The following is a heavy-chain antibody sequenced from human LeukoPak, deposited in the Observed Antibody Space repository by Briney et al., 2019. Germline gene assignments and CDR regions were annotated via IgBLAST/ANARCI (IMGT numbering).Heavy chain of an antibody. V-gene: IGHV4-59*01. D-gene: IGHD1-1*01. Sequence: SETLSLTCTVSGGSISSYYWSWIRQPPGKGLEWIGYIYYSGSTNYNPSLKSRVTISVDTPKNQYSLKLSSVTAADTAVYYCARATTGTTNWFDPWGQGTLVTVSS. CDR1: GGSISSYY. CDR3: ARATTGTTNWFDP. CDR2: IYYSGST. J-gene: IGHJ5*02.